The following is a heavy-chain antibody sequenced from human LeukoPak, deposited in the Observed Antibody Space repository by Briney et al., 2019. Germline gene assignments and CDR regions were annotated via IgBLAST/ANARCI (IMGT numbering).Heavy chain of an antibody. Sequence: GGSLRLSCAASGFTFSSYSMNWVRQAPGKGLEWVSSISSSSSYIYYADSVKGRFTISRDNAKNSLYLQMNSLRAEDTAVYYCARDGPGSGSPDYWGQGTLVTVSS. D-gene: IGHD1-26*01. CDR3: ARDGPGSGSPDY. CDR1: GFTFSSYS. CDR2: ISSSSSYI. J-gene: IGHJ4*02. V-gene: IGHV3-21*01.